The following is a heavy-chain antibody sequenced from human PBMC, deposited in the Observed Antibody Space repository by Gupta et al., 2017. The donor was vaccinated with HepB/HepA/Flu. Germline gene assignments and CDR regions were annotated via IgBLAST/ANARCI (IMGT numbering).Heavy chain of an antibody. CDR2: IKQDGSEK. D-gene: IGHD3-10*01. V-gene: IGHV3-7*01. CDR3: ARGTDGSGSYYNVELDY. Sequence: ESGGGLVQPGGSLRLSCAASGFTFSSYWMSWVRQAPGKGLEWVANIKQDGSEKYYVDSVKGRFTISRDNAKNSLYLQMNSLRADDTAVYYCARGTDGSGSYYNVELDYWGQGTLVTVSS. J-gene: IGHJ4*02. CDR1: GFTFSSYW.